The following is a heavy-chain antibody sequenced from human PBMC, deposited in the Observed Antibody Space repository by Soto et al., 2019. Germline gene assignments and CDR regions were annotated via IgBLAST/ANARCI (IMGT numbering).Heavy chain of an antibody. Sequence: SETLSLTCTVSGGSISSGDYYWSWIRQPPGKGLEWIGYIYYSGSTYYNPSLKSRVTIPVDTSKNQFSLKLSSVTAADTAVYYCARGTGYYDFWSGGYYFDYWGQGTLVTVSS. J-gene: IGHJ4*02. CDR2: IYYSGST. D-gene: IGHD3-3*01. V-gene: IGHV4-30-4*01. CDR3: ARGTGYYDFWSGGYYFDY. CDR1: GGSISSGDYY.